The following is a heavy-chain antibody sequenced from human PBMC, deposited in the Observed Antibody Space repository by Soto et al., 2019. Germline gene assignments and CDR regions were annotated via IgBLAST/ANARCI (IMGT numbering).Heavy chain of an antibody. V-gene: IGHV3-74*01. CDR2: INSDGSST. D-gene: IGHD6-13*01. CDR3: ATQIAAGGGG. CDR1: GFTFSSYW. J-gene: IGHJ4*02. Sequence: EVQLVESGGGLVQPGGSLRLSCAASGFTFSSYWLHWVCQAPGEGLVWVSRINSDGSSTRYADSVKGRFTISRDNAKNTLYLQMNNLRAEDTAVYYCATQIAAGGGGWGQGTLVTVSS.